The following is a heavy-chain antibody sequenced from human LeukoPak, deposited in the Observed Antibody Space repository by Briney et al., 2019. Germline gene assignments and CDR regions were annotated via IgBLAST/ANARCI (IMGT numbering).Heavy chain of an antibody. CDR2: INPNSGGT. V-gene: IGHV1-2*02. CDR1: GYTFTGYY. J-gene: IGHJ6*02. Sequence: ASVKVSCKASGYTFTGYYMHWVRPAPGQGLEWMGWINPNSGGTNYAQKFQGRVTMTRDTSISTAYMELSRLRSDDTAVYYCARGVTIFGVVYYYYGMDVWGQGTTVTVSS. CDR3: ARGVTIFGVVYYYYGMDV. D-gene: IGHD3-3*01.